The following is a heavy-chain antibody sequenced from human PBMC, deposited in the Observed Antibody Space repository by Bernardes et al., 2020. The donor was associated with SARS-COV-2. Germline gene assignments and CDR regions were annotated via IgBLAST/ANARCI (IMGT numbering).Heavy chain of an antibody. J-gene: IGHJ4*02. CDR3: ASSILWFGELFSFDY. Sequence: SETLSLTRTVSGGSISSSSYYWGWIRQPPGKGLEWIGSIYYSGSTYYNPSLKSRVTISVDTSKNQFSLKLSSVTAADTAVYYCASSILWFGELFSFDYWGQGTLVTVSS. CDR1: GGSISSSSYY. D-gene: IGHD3-10*01. CDR2: IYYSGST. V-gene: IGHV4-39*01.